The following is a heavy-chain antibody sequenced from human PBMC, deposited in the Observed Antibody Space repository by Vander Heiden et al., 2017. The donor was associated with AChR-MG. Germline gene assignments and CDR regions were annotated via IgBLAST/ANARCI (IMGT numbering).Heavy chain of an antibody. Sequence: EVQLVESGGGLVPPGRSLRLSCSASGFTFDHYAFHWVRQDPGKGLEWVSGISGKSGSIAYADSVKGRFTISREKAKNSLYMQMNSLRADDTALDFCVKDIMSGGLDYWGQGTLVTVSS. V-gene: IGHV3-9*01. CDR3: VKDIMSGGLDY. D-gene: IGHD2-15*01. CDR2: ISGKSGSI. J-gene: IGHJ4*02. CDR1: GFTFDHYA.